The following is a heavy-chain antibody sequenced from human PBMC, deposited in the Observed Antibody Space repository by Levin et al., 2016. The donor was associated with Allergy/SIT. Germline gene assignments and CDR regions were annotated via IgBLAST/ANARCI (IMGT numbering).Heavy chain of an antibody. CDR2: IYYSGRT. CDR3: ARGPHDSGDTYYFYYGMDV. Sequence: PGKGLEWIGYIYYSGRTSYNPSLKSRVTISLDTSKNQFSLKLSSVTAADTAVYYCARGPHDSGDTYYFYYGMDVWGQGATVTVSS. V-gene: IGHV4-59*13. D-gene: IGHD4-17*01. J-gene: IGHJ6*01.